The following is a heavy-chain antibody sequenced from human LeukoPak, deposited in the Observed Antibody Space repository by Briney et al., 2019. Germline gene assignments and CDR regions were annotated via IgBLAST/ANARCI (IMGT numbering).Heavy chain of an antibody. D-gene: IGHD1-1*01. CDR1: GLTFSRYW. CDR3: ARQRYSDY. V-gene: IGHV3-7*01. CDR2: IKEDGSEN. J-gene: IGHJ4*02. Sequence: GGSLRLSCAASGLTFSRYWMTWVRQAPGEGLEWVANIKEDGSENSYVESVKGRFTISRDNAKNSLYLQLNSLRAEDTAVYFCARQRYSDYWGQGTLVTVSS.